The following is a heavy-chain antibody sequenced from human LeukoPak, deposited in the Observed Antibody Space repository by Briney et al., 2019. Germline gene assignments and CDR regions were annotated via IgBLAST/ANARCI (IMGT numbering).Heavy chain of an antibody. CDR3: VRDNRDDFDI. Sequence: PGGSLRLSCAASGFISNSYSMNLVRQPPAKWREWGSSISSSSSDKFNADSVKGGFTISRDNARNLLYLQMNSLRDEDTDVYYCVRDNRDDFDIWGQGTMVSVSS. CDR2: ISSSSSDK. CDR1: GFISNSYS. V-gene: IGHV3-21*01. J-gene: IGHJ3*02.